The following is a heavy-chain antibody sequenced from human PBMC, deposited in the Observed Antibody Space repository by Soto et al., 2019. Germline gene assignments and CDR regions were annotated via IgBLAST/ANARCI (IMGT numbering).Heavy chain of an antibody. V-gene: IGHV1-69*13. CDR1: GGTFSSYA. CDR3: ARDSGRAIVVVVAATRRGYYYYGMDV. CDR2: IIPIFGTA. J-gene: IGHJ6*02. D-gene: IGHD2-15*01. Sequence: EASVKVSCKASGGTFSSYAISWVRQAPGQGLEWMGGIIPIFGTANYAQKFQGRVTITADESTSTAYMELSSLRSEDTAVYYCARDSGRAIVVVVAATRRGYYYYGMDVWGQGTTVTVSS.